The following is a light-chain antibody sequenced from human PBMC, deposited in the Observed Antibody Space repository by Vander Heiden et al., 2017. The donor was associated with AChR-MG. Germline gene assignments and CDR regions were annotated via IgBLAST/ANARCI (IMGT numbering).Light chain of an antibody. V-gene: IGLV2-14*01. CDR2: EVS. Sequence: QSALTQPASVSGSPGQSITIHCTGTSSDVGGYNYVSWYQQHPGKSPKLMSYEVSNRPSGVANRFSGSKSGNTASLTISGLQAEDEADYYCSSYTSSSTLVFGGGTKLTVL. J-gene: IGLJ2*01. CDR1: SSDVGGYNY. CDR3: SSYTSSSTLV.